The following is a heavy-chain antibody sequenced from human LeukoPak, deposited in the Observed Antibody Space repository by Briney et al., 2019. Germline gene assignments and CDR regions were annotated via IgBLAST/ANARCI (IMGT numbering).Heavy chain of an antibody. J-gene: IGHJ4*02. CDR1: GLIFSTYW. V-gene: IGHV3-53*01. CDR2: IYSGGTT. D-gene: IGHD6-13*01. CDR3: ARGGYSSSWYHFDY. Sequence: GGSLRLSCEVSGLIFSTYWMTWVRQAPGKGLEWVPVIYSGGTTNYADSVKGRFTISRDNSKNTLFLQMNSLRAEDTAVYYCARGGYSSSWYHFDYWGQGTLVTVSS.